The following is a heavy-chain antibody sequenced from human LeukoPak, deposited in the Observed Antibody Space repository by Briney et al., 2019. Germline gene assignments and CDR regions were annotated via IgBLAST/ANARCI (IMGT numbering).Heavy chain of an antibody. V-gene: IGHV1-2*02. CDR2: INPDNGGT. CDR1: GYTFTGYH. J-gene: IGHJ4*02. CDR3: ARGQGGSVTYYFDS. D-gene: IGHD6-25*01. Sequence: GASVKVSCKASGYTFTGYHIHWVRQAPGQGLEWMGWINPDNGGTNYAQKFQGRVTMTRDTSIRTADIELSRLRSDDTAVYYCARGQGGSVTYYFDSWGQGTLVTVSS.